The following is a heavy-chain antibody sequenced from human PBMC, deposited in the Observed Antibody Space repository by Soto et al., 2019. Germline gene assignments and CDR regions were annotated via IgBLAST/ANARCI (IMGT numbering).Heavy chain of an antibody. J-gene: IGHJ6*02. V-gene: IGHV1-18*01. Sequence: QVQLVQSGGEVKKPGASVKLSCTASGYTFTSSGISWVRQAPGQGLEWMGWISAYNGKTNYAQNVQGRVTMTTDTSTRTADMALRSLRSHDTAVYYCARGGDVNYYHGMDVWGQGTTVTVSS. CDR1: GYTFTSSG. CDR2: ISAYNGKT. D-gene: IGHD5-12*01. CDR3: ARGGDVNYYHGMDV.